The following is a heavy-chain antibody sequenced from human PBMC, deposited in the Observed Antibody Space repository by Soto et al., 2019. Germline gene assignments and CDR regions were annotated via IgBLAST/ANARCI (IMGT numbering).Heavy chain of an antibody. CDR2: IYYSGST. CDR1: GGSISSGDYY. V-gene: IGHV4-30-4*01. Sequence: SETLSLTCTVSGGSISSGDYYWNWIRQPPGKGLEWIGYIYYSGSTNYNPSLKSRVTISVDTSKNQFSLKLSSVTAADTAVYYCARDRGVGAPYYFDYWGQGTLVTVSS. J-gene: IGHJ4*02. CDR3: ARDRGVGAPYYFDY. D-gene: IGHD1-26*01.